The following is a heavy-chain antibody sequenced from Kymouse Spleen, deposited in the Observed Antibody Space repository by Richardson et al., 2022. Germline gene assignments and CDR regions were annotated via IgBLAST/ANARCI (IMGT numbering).Heavy chain of an antibody. D-gene: IGHD3-16*02. J-gene: IGHJ6*02. CDR1: GFTFSSYS. V-gene: IGHV3-21*03. CDR2: ISSSSSYI. Sequence: EVQLVESGGGLVKPGGSLRLSCAASGFTFSSYSMNWVRQAPGKGLEWVSSISSSSSYIYYADSVKGRFTISRDNAKNSLYLQMNSLRAEDTAVYYCARDNGYDYVWGSYPHYYYYGMDVWGQGTTVTVSS. CDR3: ARDNGYDYVWGSYPHYYYYGMDV.